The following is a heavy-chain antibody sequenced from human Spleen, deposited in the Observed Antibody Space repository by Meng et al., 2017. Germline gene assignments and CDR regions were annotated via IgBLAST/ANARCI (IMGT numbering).Heavy chain of an antibody. V-gene: IGHV4-31*03. CDR2: MYYSGST. Sequence: QVQPQHAGPGLVKPSQTRSLTCTVSGGSISSGGYYWSWIRQHPGKGLEWIGHMYYSGSTYYNPSLKSRVTISVDTSQNQFSLKLSSVTAADTAVYYCAANRDGFDPWGQGTLVTVSS. CDR1: GGSISSGGYY. CDR3: AANRDGFDP. J-gene: IGHJ5*02.